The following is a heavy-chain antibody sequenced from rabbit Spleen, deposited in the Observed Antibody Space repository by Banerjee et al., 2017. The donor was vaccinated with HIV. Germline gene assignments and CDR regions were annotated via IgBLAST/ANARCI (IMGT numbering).Heavy chain of an antibody. CDR2: IYAGSSGTT. Sequence: QSLEESGGDLVKPGASLTLTCTASGFSFSSGYYMCWVRQAPGKGLEWIACIYAGSSGTTYYASWAKGRFTISKTSSTTMTLQMTSLTAADTATYFCVREVAAKFSLWGPGTLVTVS. CDR1: GFSFSSGYY. V-gene: IGHV1S40*01. J-gene: IGHJ4*01. CDR3: VREVAAKFSL. D-gene: IGHD4-1*01.